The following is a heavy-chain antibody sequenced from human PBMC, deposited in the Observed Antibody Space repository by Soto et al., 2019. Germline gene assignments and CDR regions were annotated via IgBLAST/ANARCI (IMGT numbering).Heavy chain of an antibody. J-gene: IGHJ3*02. V-gene: IGHV1-69*06. Sequence: SVKVSCKASGGTFSSYAISWVRQAPGQGLEWMGGIIPIFGTANYAQKFQGRVTITADKSTTTAYLELRSLRSDDTAVYFCATDGPSNSGNLYAFDIWGQGTMVTVSS. D-gene: IGHD5-12*01. CDR2: IIPIFGTA. CDR1: GGTFSSYA. CDR3: ATDGPSNSGNLYAFDI.